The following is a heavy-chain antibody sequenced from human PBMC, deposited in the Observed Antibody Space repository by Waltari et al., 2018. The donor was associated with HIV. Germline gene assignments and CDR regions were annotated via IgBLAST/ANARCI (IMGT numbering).Heavy chain of an antibody. CDR2: VYYDGSKK. CDR1: GFNFTDYG. D-gene: IGHD1-1*01. CDR3: ARDRTGSKRGFDP. Sequence: QAQVVESGGGVVQPGRSLRLACSASGFNFTDYGMHWVRQAPGKGLEWVAVVYYDGSKKYYGDSVNGRFTISRDNSKNMVYLQMNSLRDGDTAVYYCARDRTGSKRGFDPWGQGTLVIVSS. V-gene: IGHV3-30*03. J-gene: IGHJ5*02.